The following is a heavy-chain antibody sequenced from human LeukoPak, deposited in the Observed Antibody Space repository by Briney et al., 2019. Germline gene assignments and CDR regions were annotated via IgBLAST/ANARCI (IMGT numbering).Heavy chain of an antibody. V-gene: IGHV4-59*01. CDR2: IYYSGST. J-gene: IGHJ6*02. CDR3: ARDYGDVEMATHYGMDV. D-gene: IGHD5-24*01. CDR1: GGSISSYY. Sequence: PSETLSLTCTVSGGSISSYYWSWIRQPPGKGLEWIGYIYYSGSTNYNPSLKSRVTISVDTSKNQFSLKLSSVTAADTAVYYCARDYGDVEMATHYGMDVWGQGTTVTVSS.